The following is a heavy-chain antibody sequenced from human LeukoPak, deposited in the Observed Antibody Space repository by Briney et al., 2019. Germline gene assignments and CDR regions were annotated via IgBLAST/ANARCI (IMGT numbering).Heavy chain of an antibody. CDR1: GFTFSSYA. CDR3: ARDWRYCSGGSCYSLGGYFDY. V-gene: IGHV3-30*04. D-gene: IGHD2-15*01. CDR2: ISDDGSNK. Sequence: GGSLRLSCAASGFTFSSYAMHWVRQAPGKGLEWVAVISDDGSNKYYADSVKGRFTISRDNSKNTLYLQMNSLRAEDTAVYYCARDWRYCSGGSCYSLGGYFDYCGQGTLVTVSS. J-gene: IGHJ4*02.